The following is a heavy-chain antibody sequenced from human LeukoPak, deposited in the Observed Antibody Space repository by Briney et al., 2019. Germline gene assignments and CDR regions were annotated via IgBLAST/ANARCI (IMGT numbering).Heavy chain of an antibody. D-gene: IGHD3-22*01. CDR1: GGTFSSYA. Sequence: GASVKVSCKASGGTFSSYAISWVRQAPGPGLEWMGGIIPIFGTANYAQKFQGRVTITADESTSTAYMELSSLRSEDTAVYYCARGPYYYDSSGYYGEYYAEYFQHWGQGTLVTVSS. CDR2: IIPIFGTA. V-gene: IGHV1-69*13. J-gene: IGHJ1*01. CDR3: ARGPYYYDSSGYYGEYYAEYFQH.